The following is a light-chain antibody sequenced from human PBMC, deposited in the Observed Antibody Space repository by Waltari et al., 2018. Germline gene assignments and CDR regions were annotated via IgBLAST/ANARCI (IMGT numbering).Light chain of an antibody. V-gene: IGLV1-44*01. CDR3: AAWDDSLDAYV. Sequence: QPVLTQPPSTSGTPGQRVTIPCSGSTPTIGSHSVTWYQQLPGTAPKLPNYTYNRPPSGVPDRFSGSRSGTSATLAISGLRSEDEAEYYCAAWDDSLDAYVFGTGTKVTVL. CDR2: TYN. J-gene: IGLJ1*01. CDR1: TPTIGSHS.